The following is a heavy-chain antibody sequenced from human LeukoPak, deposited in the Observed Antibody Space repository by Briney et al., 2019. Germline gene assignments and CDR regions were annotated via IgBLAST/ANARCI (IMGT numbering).Heavy chain of an antibody. D-gene: IGHD3-3*01. CDR1: GYTLTELS. Sequence: ASVKVSCKVSGYTLTELSMHWVRQAPGKGLEWMGGFDPEDGETIYAQKFQGRVTITADKSTSTAYMELSSLRSEDTAVYYCARDSWGGYLDYWGQGTLVTVSS. CDR3: ARDSWGGYLDY. V-gene: IGHV1-24*01. CDR2: FDPEDGET. J-gene: IGHJ4*02.